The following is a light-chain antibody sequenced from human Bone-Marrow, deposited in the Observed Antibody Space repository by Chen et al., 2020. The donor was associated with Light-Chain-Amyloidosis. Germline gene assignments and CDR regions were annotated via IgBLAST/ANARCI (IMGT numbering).Light chain of an antibody. V-gene: IGLV3-27*01. J-gene: IGLJ2*01. Sequence: SYELAQPSSVSVSPGQTARITCAGDLLAKKYGRWYQKKAGQAPVLVIYKDTERPSGIPERFAGSSSGTTVTLTISGAQVGDAAEYYCYARQVFGGGTKLTVL. CDR2: KDT. CDR3: YARQV. CDR1: LLAKKY.